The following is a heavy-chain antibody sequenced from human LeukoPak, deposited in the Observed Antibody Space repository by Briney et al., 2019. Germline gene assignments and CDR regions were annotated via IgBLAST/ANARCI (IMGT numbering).Heavy chain of an antibody. Sequence: GGSLRLSCAASGVTFDSYGMNWIRQAPGKGLEWVSHISSGSSPKYYADSVRGRFTISRDNAKKSLYLQMNSRRVEEKAVYYCARGDDGAYWGQGTLVTVSS. CDR2: ISSGSSPK. CDR1: GVTFDSYG. CDR3: ARGDDGAY. V-gene: IGHV3-48*04. J-gene: IGHJ4*02. D-gene: IGHD3-16*01.